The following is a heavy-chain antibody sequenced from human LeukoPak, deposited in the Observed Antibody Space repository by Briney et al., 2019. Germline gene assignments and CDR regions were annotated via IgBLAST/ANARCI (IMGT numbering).Heavy chain of an antibody. CDR3: AKSDYYDSSGYYYGSDS. Sequence: GGSLRLSCAASGFTFSSYAMTWVRQAPGKGLEWVSGISGSGVSTYYAGSVKGRFTISRDNSKNTLYVQMNSLRAEDTAVYYCAKSDYYDSSGYYYGSDSWGQGTLVTVSS. V-gene: IGHV3-23*01. CDR2: ISGSGVST. CDR1: GFTFSSYA. D-gene: IGHD3-22*01. J-gene: IGHJ5*02.